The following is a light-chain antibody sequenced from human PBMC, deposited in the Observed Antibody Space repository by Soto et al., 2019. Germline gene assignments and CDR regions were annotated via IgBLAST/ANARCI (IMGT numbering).Light chain of an antibody. CDR3: SSYTSSSTYV. Sequence: QSVLTQPASVSGSPGQSITISCTGTSGDVGGYNYVSWYQQHPGKAPKLMIYEVSNRPSGVSNRFSGSKSGNTASLTISGPQAEDEADYYCSSYTSSSTYVFGTGTKVTVL. CDR1: SGDVGGYNY. CDR2: EVS. J-gene: IGLJ1*01. V-gene: IGLV2-14*01.